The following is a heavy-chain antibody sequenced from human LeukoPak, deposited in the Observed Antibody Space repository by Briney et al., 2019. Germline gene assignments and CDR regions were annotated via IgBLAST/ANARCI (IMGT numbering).Heavy chain of an antibody. CDR3: ARTSGTRFDY. Sequence: ASVKVSCKASGYTFTSYAMNWVRQAPGQGLEWMGIINPSGGSTSYAQKFQGRVTMTRDMSTSTVYMELSSLRSEDTAVYYCARTSGTRFDYWGQGTLVTVSS. D-gene: IGHD3-10*01. J-gene: IGHJ4*02. V-gene: IGHV1-46*01. CDR2: INPSGGST. CDR1: GYTFTSYA.